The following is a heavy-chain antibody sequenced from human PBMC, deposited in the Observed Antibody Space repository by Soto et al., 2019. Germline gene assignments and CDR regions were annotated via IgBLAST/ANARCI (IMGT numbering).Heavy chain of an antibody. J-gene: IGHJ4*02. V-gene: IGHV3-7*03. Sequence: PGGSLRLSCVASGFNFISSFMGWLRQAPGKGLEWVANINQDGDKTYYVDSVKGRFTISRDNAHNSLYLQMSSLRVEDTAVYYCARYFRGSGRYFFDYWGQGTLVTVSS. CDR1: GFNFISSF. D-gene: IGHD6-19*01. CDR2: INQDGDKT. CDR3: ARYFRGSGRYFFDY.